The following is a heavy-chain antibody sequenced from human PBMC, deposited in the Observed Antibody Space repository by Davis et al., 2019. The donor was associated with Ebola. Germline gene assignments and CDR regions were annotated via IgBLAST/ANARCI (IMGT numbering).Heavy chain of an antibody. D-gene: IGHD2/OR15-2a*01. CDR1: GFIFSSYV. CDR2: GTSTDT. J-gene: IGHJ3*01. CDR3: AKDNRNIWSEV. V-gene: IGHV3-23*01. Sequence: PGGSLRLSCSASGFIFSSYVMSWVRLAPGKGLEWVSTYGTSTDTYYADSVEGRFTISRDNSKNTLYLQMNGLRVEDTAIYYCAKDNRNIWSEVWGQGTMVTVSS.